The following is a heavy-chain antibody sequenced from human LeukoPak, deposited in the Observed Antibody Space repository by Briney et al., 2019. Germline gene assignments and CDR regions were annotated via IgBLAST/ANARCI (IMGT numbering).Heavy chain of an antibody. Sequence: GGSLRLSCAASGFAFSSYSMNWVRQAPGKGLEWVSSISSSSSYIYYADSVKGRFTISRDNAKNSLYLQMNSLRAEDTAVYYCARDSPRNGNAFDIWGQGTMVTVSS. J-gene: IGHJ3*02. CDR1: GFAFSSYS. D-gene: IGHD1-14*01. CDR3: ARDSPRNGNAFDI. V-gene: IGHV3-21*01. CDR2: ISSSSSYI.